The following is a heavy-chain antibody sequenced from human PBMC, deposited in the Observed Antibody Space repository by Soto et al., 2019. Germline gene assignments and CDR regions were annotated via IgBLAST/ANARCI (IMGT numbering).Heavy chain of an antibody. CDR2: INRDGSVT. V-gene: IGHV3-74*01. D-gene: IGHD2-2*01. Sequence: PGGSLRLSCEVSGLTYSTAWMHRVRQAPGKGLVWVSSINRDGSVTNYADSVKGRFTISRDSAEKTLYLQINSLRADDTGVYYCARDDIVVGHYMRIWGQGTTVTVSS. J-gene: IGHJ6*02. CDR3: ARDDIVVGHYMRI. CDR1: GLTYSTAW.